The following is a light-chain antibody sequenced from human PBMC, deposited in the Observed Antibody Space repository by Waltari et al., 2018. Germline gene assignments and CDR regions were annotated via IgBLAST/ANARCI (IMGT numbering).Light chain of an antibody. V-gene: IGLV2-23*02. Sequence: QSALTQPDSESGTPGQSITISCTGTNSVAGNYNLVSWDHHYPGEAPKLMICDVLKRPSGVSNRFSGSKSRNTASLTISGLQAEDEADYYCCSYAGSGTHVFGTGTKVTVL. CDR3: CSYAGSGTHV. J-gene: IGLJ1*01. CDR1: NSVAGNYNL. CDR2: DVL.